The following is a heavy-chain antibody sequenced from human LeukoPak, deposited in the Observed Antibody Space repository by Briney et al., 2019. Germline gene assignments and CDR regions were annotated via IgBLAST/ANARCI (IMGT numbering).Heavy chain of an antibody. CDR3: ARGRMVRGVLYMDV. CDR2: IKQDGSEK. J-gene: IGHJ6*03. Sequence: GGSLRLSCAASGFTFSSYWMNWVRQAPGKGLEWVANIKQDGSEKYYVDSVKGRFTISRDNAKNSLYLQMNSLRAEDTAVYYCARGRMVRGVLYMDVWGKGTTVTVSS. V-gene: IGHV3-7*01. CDR1: GFTFSSYW. D-gene: IGHD3-10*01.